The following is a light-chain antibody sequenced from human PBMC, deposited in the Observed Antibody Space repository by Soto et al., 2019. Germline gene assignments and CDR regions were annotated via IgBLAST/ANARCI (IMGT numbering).Light chain of an antibody. CDR2: KAS. V-gene: IGKV1-5*03. Sequence: DIQMTQSPSTLSASVGDRVTITCRASQSISSWLAWYQQKPGKAPKLLIYKASSLESGVPSRFSGSGSGTEFTLTISSLQPDDFATYYCQQYNSYSSLTFGGGTRWIS. CDR1: QSISSW. J-gene: IGKJ4*01. CDR3: QQYNSYSSLT.